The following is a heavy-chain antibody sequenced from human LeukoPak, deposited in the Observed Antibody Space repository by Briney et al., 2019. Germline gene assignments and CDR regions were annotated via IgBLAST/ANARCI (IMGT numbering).Heavy chain of an antibody. V-gene: IGHV1-69*13. CDR3: ARGTPWYYGMDV. CDR2: ITPIFGTA. J-gene: IGHJ6*04. CDR1: GGTFSSYA. Sequence: GASVKVSCKASGGTFSSYAISWVRQAPGQGLEWMGGITPIFGTANYAQKFQGRVTITADESTSTAYMELSSLRSEDTAVYYCARGTPWYYGMDVWGKGTTVTVSS.